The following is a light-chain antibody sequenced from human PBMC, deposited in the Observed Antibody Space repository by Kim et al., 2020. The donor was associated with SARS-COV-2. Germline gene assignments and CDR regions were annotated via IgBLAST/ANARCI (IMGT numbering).Light chain of an antibody. CDR2: EVS. CDR3: NSYSRDSTWV. CDR1: TRDVGGYHY. Sequence: GQSMTISCTGTTRDVGGYHYVSWYQQQPGKAPKLIIYEVSDRPSEISNRFSGSKSGNTASLTISGLESEDEADYYCNSYSRDSTWVFGGGTRLTVL. J-gene: IGLJ3*02. V-gene: IGLV2-14*01.